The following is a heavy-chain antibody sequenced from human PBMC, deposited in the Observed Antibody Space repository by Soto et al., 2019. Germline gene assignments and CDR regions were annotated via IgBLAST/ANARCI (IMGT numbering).Heavy chain of an antibody. J-gene: IGHJ6*02. CDR3: AKDLQSYGDYDYYCYGMDV. D-gene: IGHD4-17*01. Sequence: QVQLVESGGGEVQPGRSLTISCAASGFTFSTYGMHWVRQTPGKGLEWVAVISYDGTNKFYSDSVKGRFTISRDNFKNPLTLQMHSLRADDTAVYSCAKDLQSYGDYDYYCYGMDVWGLGTRVTVSS. CDR1: GFTFSTYG. CDR2: ISYDGTNK. V-gene: IGHV3-30*18.